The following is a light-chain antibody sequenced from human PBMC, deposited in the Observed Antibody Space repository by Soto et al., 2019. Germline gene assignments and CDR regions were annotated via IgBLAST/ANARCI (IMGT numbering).Light chain of an antibody. CDR2: EAS. V-gene: IGKV3-11*01. CDR1: QSVSSY. J-gene: IGKJ2*01. CDR3: QQRSNWPLYT. Sequence: EIVLTQSPATLSLSPGERATLSCRASQSVSSYLAWYQQKPGQAPRLLIYEASNRATGIPARFSGSGSGTDFTLTISSLEPEDFAVYYCQQRSNWPLYTFGQGTNLEIK.